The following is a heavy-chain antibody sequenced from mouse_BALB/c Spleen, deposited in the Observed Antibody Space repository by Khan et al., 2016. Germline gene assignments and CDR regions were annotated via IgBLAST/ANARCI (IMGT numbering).Heavy chain of an antibody. CDR2: ISTGGHYT. Sequence: EVELVESGGDLVEPGGSLKLSCAASGFTFSTYGMSWVRQTPDKRLEWVATISTGGHYTYYPDSVRGRFTISRDNAKNTLYLQMTSLKSEDTAMFDCARLAYYYYSEGFAYWGQGTLVTVSA. V-gene: IGHV5-6*01. CDR3: ARLAYYYYSEGFAY. J-gene: IGHJ3*01. D-gene: IGHD1-1*01. CDR1: GFTFSTYG.